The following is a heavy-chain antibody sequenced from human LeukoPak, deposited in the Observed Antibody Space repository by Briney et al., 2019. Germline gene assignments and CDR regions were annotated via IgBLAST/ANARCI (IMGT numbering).Heavy chain of an antibody. D-gene: IGHD6-6*01. CDR2: ISSSSSTI. J-gene: IGHJ4*02. CDR3: TTDSSIAARVSY. CDR1: GFTFSSYS. V-gene: IGHV3-48*01. Sequence: GGSLRLSCAASGFTFSSYSMNWVRQAPGKGLEWVSYISSSSSTIYYADSVKGRSTISRDNAKNSLYLQMNSLRAEDTAVYYCTTDSSIAARVSYWGQGTLVTVSS.